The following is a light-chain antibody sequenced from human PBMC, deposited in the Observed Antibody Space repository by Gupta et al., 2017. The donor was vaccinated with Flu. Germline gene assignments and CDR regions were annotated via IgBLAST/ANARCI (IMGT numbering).Light chain of an antibody. CDR1: QSVLYSSNNKNY. CDR3: QQYYSTHIT. CDR2: WAS. V-gene: IGKV4-1*01. Sequence: SRGDRATINCKSSQSVLYSSNNKNYLAWYQQKPGQPPKLLIYWASTRESGVPDRFSGSGSGTDFTLTISSLQAEDVAVYYCQQYYSTHITFGPGTKVDIK. J-gene: IGKJ3*01.